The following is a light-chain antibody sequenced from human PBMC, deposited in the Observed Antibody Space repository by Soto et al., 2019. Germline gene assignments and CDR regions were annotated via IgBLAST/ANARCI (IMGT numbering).Light chain of an antibody. CDR3: QKYNTVPVT. J-gene: IGKJ5*01. Sequence: SEMTQSPSSLSASVGDRVTITCRASYDIRNDLAWYQQRPGTVPKLLIYSASTLQSGVPSRFSGSGSGTHFTLTINSLQPEDGATYYCQKYNTVPVTFGQGTRLEI. CDR1: YDIRND. V-gene: IGKV1-27*01. CDR2: SAS.